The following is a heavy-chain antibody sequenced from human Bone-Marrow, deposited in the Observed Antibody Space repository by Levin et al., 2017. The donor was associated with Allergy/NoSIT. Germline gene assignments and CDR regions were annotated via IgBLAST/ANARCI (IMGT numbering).Heavy chain of an antibody. J-gene: IGHJ4*02. Sequence: ASVKVSCKVSGYPLTDFYMHWVRQAPGEGLEWMGGFDPEDGEAIYAPKFQGRVTMTEDTSTDTAYMELRSLTYEDTAVYWCATDYDYWGQGTLVTVSS. V-gene: IGHV1-24*01. CDR2: FDPEDGEA. CDR1: GYPLTDFY. CDR3: ATDYDY.